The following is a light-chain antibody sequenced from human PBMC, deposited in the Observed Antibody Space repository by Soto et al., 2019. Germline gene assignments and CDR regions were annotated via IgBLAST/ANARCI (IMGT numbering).Light chain of an antibody. V-gene: IGKV3-20*01. CDR2: GAS. J-gene: IGKJ4*01. CDR1: QSVSSSY. Sequence: EIVLTQSPGTLSLSPGERATLSCRASQSVSSSYLAWYQQKPGQAPRLLIYGASSRATGIPDRFSASGSGSDFTLTISRLEPDDFAVYYCHQYDSLPLTFGGGTKVDNK. CDR3: HQYDSLPLT.